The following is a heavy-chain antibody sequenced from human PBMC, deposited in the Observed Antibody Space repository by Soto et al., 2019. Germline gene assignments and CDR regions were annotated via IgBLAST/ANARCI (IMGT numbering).Heavy chain of an antibody. CDR1: GFTFSSYA. CDR3: TTAIGSLVTSIYYFDF. J-gene: IGHJ4*02. Sequence: GGSLRLSCAASGFTFSSYAMTWVRQAPGKGLEWASAISGHDGSTYYADSVRGRFTISRDNSKNTLYMQMNSLRAEDTAVYYCTTAIGSLVTSIYYFDFWGQGSLVTVSS. V-gene: IGHV3-23*01. D-gene: IGHD4-4*01. CDR2: ISGHDGST.